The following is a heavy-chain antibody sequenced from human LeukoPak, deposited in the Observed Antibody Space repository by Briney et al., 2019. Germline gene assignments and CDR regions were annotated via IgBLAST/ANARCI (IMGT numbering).Heavy chain of an antibody. V-gene: IGHV4-59*08. CDR1: GGSIGSYH. CDR2: IYVSGST. CDR3: ARQRDYADYLDAFDI. J-gene: IGHJ3*02. D-gene: IGHD4-17*01. Sequence: SETLSLTCTVSGGSIGSYHWIWIRQPPGKGLEWIGFIYVSGSTNYNPSLKSRLTISQDTSKNQFSLKLSSVTAADTAVYYCARQRDYADYLDAFDIWGQGTMVTVSS.